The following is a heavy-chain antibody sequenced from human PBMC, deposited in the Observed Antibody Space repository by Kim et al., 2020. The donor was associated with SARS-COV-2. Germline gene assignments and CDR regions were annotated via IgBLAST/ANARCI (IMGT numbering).Heavy chain of an antibody. CDR3: VRDGLAGIYNPAFAS. Sequence: GGSLRLSCIASGFIFSDYRMNWVRQAPGKGLEWVSYISNNDGGLYYADSVRGRFTTSRDDAKSSLYLQMNSLRLDDTAVYYCVRDGLAGIYNPAFASWGQGTLVTVSS. CDR1: GFIFSDYR. CDR2: ISNNDGGL. V-gene: IGHV3-48*01. D-gene: IGHD3-3*02. J-gene: IGHJ4*02.